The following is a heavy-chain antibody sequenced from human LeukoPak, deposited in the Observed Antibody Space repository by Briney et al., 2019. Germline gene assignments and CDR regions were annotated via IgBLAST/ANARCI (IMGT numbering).Heavy chain of an antibody. CDR3: AVVGYCSGGSCYSYYFDY. CDR2: INHSGST. Sequence: SETLSLTCAVYGGSFSGYFWSWIHQPPGKGLEWIGEINHSGSTYYNPSLKSRVTISVDTSKNQFSLKLSSVTAADTAVYYCAVVGYCSGGSCYSYYFDYWGQGTLVTVSS. J-gene: IGHJ4*02. V-gene: IGHV4-34*01. CDR1: GGSFSGYF. D-gene: IGHD2-15*01.